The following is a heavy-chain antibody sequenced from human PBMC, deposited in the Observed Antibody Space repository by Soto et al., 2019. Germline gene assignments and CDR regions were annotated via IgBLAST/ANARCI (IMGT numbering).Heavy chain of an antibody. V-gene: IGHV3-30*18. CDR3: AKDFKISGGHYGSLNYYYGMDV. Sequence: GGSLRLSCEASGFTFSAFGMHWVRQAPGKGLEWVAIISYDGILKYYADPVKGRFTISRDTSKSALYLQMDSLRPEDTAVYYCAKDFKISGGHYGSLNYYYGMDVWGQGTTVTVSS. J-gene: IGHJ6*02. D-gene: IGHD3-10*01. CDR2: ISYDGILK. CDR1: GFTFSAFG.